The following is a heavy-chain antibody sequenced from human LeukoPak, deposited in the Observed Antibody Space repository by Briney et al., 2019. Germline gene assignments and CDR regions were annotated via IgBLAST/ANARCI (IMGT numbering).Heavy chain of an antibody. CDR1: GGSFSGYY. D-gene: IGHD6-6*01. CDR3: ATGSIADRLST. J-gene: IGHJ5*02. Sequence: SETLSLTCAVYGGSFSGYYWSWIRQSPEKGLEWIGEINDSGSTTYHPSLKSRVTISVDTSNNQFSLKLSSVTAADTAVYYCATGSIADRLSTWGQGTLVTVSS. CDR2: INDSGST. V-gene: IGHV4-34*01.